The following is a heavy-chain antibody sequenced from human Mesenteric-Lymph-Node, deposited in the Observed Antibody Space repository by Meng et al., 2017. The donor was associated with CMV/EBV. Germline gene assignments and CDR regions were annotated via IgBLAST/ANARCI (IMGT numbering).Heavy chain of an antibody. J-gene: IGHJ5*02. V-gene: IGHV4-34*01. CDR3: ARESRFLEWLLYGSVRYDWFDP. CDR1: GYY. CDR2: INHSGST. Sequence: GYYWSWIRQPPGKGLEWIGEINHSGSTNYNPSLKSRVTISLDTSKNQFSLKLSSVTAADTAVYYCARESRFLEWLLYGSVRYDWFDPWGQGTLVTVSS. D-gene: IGHD3-3*01.